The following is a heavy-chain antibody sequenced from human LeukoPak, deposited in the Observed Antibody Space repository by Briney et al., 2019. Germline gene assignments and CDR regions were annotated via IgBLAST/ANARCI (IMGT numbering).Heavy chain of an antibody. D-gene: IGHD3-22*01. CDR1: GGSISSGGYY. CDR2: IYYSGST. CDR3: ARVGTYYYDSSGYYPFDY. Sequence: SETLSLTCTVSGGSISSGGYYWSWIRQHPGKGLEWIGYIYYSGSTYYNPSLKSRVIISVDTSKNQFSLKLSSVTAADTAVYYCARVGTYYYDSSGYYPFDYWGQGTLVTVSS. V-gene: IGHV4-31*03. J-gene: IGHJ4*02.